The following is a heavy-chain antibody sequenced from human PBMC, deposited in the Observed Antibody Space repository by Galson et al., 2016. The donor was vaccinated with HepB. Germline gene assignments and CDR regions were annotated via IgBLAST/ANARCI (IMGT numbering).Heavy chain of an antibody. CDR1: GFTVSSYG. Sequence: SLRLSCAAPGFTVSSYGMHWVRQAPGKGLEWVAVISYDGSNKYYADSVKGRFTISRDNSKNTLYLQMNSLRAEDTAVYYCAILGATFGYWGQGTLVTVSS. CDR2: ISYDGSNK. V-gene: IGHV3-30*03. CDR3: AILGATFGY. D-gene: IGHD1-26*01. J-gene: IGHJ4*02.